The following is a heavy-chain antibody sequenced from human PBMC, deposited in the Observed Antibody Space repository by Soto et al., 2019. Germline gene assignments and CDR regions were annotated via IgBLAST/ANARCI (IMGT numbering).Heavy chain of an antibody. CDR3: ARSSGLGIDY. CDR2: MWYDESKK. V-gene: IGHV3-33*01. J-gene: IGHJ4*02. Sequence: QVQLVESGGGVVQPGRSLRLSCAASGFTFNTHGMHWVSQAPGKGLEWVAVMWYDESKKYYEDSVTGRFTISRDNSRSALYLQMDSVRAEDTGVYYGARSSGLGIDYWGQGTLVTVSS. D-gene: IGHD6-19*01. CDR1: GFTFNTHG.